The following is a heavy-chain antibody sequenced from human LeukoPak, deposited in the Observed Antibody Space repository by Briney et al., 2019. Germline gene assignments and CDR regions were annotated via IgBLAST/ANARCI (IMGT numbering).Heavy chain of an antibody. D-gene: IGHD3-10*01. J-gene: IGHJ2*01. V-gene: IGHV3-74*01. CDR2: INSDGSWT. CDR3: ARVRGVSLSVWYFDL. CDR1: GNYW. Sequence: GGSLRLSCAASGNYWMHWVRQAPGKGLVWVSHINSDGSWTSYADSVKGRFTISKDNAKNTVYLQMDSLRAEDTAVYYCARVRGVSLSVWYFDLWGRGTLVTVSS.